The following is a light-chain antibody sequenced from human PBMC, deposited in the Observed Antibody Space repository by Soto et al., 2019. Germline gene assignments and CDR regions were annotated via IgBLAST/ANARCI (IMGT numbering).Light chain of an antibody. CDR2: EVN. J-gene: IGLJ1*01. CDR1: SSDIGGYNY. CDR3: CSYSTRNTHNSG. V-gene: IGLV2-14*01. Sequence: QSVLTQPASVSGSPGQSITVSCTGTSSDIGGYNYVSWYQHHPGKAPQLIIYEVNLRPSGVSDRFSASKSGDTASLTISGLQAVDEADYYCCSYSTRNTHNSGFGSGPNATV.